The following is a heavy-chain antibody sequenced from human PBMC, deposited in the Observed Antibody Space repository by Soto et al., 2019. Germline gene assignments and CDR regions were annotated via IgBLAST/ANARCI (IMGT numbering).Heavy chain of an antibody. D-gene: IGHD3-16*02. CDR3: ARHGVREDYVWGSYRYSSYYYGMDV. Sequence: SETLSLTCTVSGGSISSSSYYWGWIRQPPGKGLEWIGSIYYSGSTYYNPSLKSRVTISVDTSKNQFSLKLGSVTAADTAVYYCARHGVREDYVWGSYRYSSYYYGMDVWGQGTTVTVSS. CDR1: GGSISSSSYY. CDR2: IYYSGST. J-gene: IGHJ6*02. V-gene: IGHV4-39*01.